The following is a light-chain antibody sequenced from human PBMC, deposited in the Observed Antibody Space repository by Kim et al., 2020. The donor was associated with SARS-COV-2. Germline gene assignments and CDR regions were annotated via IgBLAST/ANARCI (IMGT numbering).Light chain of an antibody. J-gene: IGKJ4*01. CDR1: QSLLYSNGHNY. Sequence: DIVMTQSPLSLTVTPGEPASISCRSSQSLLYSNGHNYLDWYVQKPGQSPQLLISLTSNRALGVPDRFSGSGSGTDFTLRISRVEAEDVGVYYCMQTLQTPLTFGGGTKVDIK. V-gene: IGKV2-28*01. CDR2: LTS. CDR3: MQTLQTPLT.